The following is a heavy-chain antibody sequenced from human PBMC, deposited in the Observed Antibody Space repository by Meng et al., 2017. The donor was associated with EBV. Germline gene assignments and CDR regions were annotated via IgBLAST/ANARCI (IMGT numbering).Heavy chain of an antibody. J-gene: IGHJ4*02. V-gene: IGHV1-69*06. CDR3: ARAEIAAAGRLDY. CDR1: GGTFSSYA. CDR2: IIPIFGTA. Sequence: QVQLGHAGAEWKKPGSSVKVSCKASGGTFSSYAISWVRQAPGQGLEWMGGIIPIFGTANYAQKFQGRVTITADKSTSTAYMELSSLRSEDTAVYYCARAEIAAAGRLDYWGQGTLVTVSS. D-gene: IGHD6-13*01.